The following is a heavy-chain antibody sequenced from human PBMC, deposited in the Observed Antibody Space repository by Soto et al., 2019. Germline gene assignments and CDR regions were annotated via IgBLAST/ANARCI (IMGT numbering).Heavy chain of an antibody. Sequence: TLSLTCTVSGGSISSYYWSWIRQPPGKGLEWIGYIYYSGSTNYNPSLKSRVTISVDTSKNQFSLKLSSVTAADTAVYYCARDLGAYCGGDCPFDYWGQGTLVTVSS. CDR3: ARDLGAYCGGDCPFDY. V-gene: IGHV4-59*01. CDR2: IYYSGST. CDR1: GGSISSYY. D-gene: IGHD2-21*02. J-gene: IGHJ4*02.